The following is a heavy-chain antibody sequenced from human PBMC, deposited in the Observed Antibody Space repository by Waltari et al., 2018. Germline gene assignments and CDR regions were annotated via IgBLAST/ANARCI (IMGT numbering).Heavy chain of an antibody. V-gene: IGHV3-64*04. J-gene: IGHJ4*02. CDR2: ITSNGFGT. CDR1: GFNIANYI. CDR3: ARDHLYFYDSSGYS. Sequence: MQLVESGGGLVQPGGSLRLSCSVPGFNIANYIMHWVRQAPGKGLEHVSAITSNGFGTSSTDSVKGRLTISRDNAVNSLYLQMNSLGAEDTAVYYCARDHLYFYDSSGYSGGQGTLVTISS. D-gene: IGHD3-22*01.